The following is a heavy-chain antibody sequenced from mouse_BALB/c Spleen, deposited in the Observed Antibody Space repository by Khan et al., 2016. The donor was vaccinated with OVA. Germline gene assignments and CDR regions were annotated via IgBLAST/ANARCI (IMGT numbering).Heavy chain of an antibody. CDR2: IPYSGTT. CDR1: GYSITSGYS. CDR3: ARSGTTVVAYWYFDV. D-gene: IGHD1-1*01. V-gene: IGHV3-1*02. Sequence: EVQLVESGPDLVKPSQSLSLTCTVTGYSITSGYSWHWIRQFPGNKLEWMGYIPYSGTTNYNPYLKSRISITRDTSKNQFFLQLNSVTTEDTATYYCARSGTTVVAYWYFDVWGAGTTVTVSS. J-gene: IGHJ1*01.